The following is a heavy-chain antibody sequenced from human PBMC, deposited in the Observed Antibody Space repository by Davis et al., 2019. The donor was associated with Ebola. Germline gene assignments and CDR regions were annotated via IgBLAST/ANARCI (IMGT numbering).Heavy chain of an antibody. CDR2: IYYSGST. CDR1: GGSISSHY. CDR3: ARGLSSGSDY. D-gene: IGHD6-19*01. Sequence: PSETLSLTCTVSGGSISSHYWSWIRQPPGKGLEWIGYIYYSGSTNYSPSLKSRVTISVDTSKNQFSLKLSSVTAADTAVYYCARGLSSGSDYWGQGTLVTVSS. V-gene: IGHV4-59*11. J-gene: IGHJ4*02.